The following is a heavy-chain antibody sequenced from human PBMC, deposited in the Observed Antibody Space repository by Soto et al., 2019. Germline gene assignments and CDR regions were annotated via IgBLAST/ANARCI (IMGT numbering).Heavy chain of an antibody. J-gene: IGHJ6*02. V-gene: IGHV1-8*01. Sequence: ASVKVSCKASGYTFTSYDINWVRQATGQGLEWMGWMNPNSGNTGYAQKFQGRVTMTRNTSISTAYMELSSLRSEDTAVYYCARVVVLRFLEWLPSHYYYYYGMDVWGQGTTATVSS. D-gene: IGHD3-3*01. CDR1: GYTFTSYD. CDR2: MNPNSGNT. CDR3: ARVVVLRFLEWLPSHYYYYYGMDV.